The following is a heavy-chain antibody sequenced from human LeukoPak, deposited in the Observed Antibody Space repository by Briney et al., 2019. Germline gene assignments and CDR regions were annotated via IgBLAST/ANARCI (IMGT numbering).Heavy chain of an antibody. J-gene: IGHJ4*02. CDR1: GGSFSGYY. V-gene: IGHV4-34*01. Sequence: SETLSLTCAVYGGSFSGYYWSWIRQPPGKGLEWIGEINHSGSTNYKPSLKSRVTISVDTSKNQFSLKLSSVTAADTAVYYCARGRGFTMVRGVTKYFDYWGQGTLVTVSS. D-gene: IGHD3-10*01. CDR2: INHSGST. CDR3: ARGRGFTMVRGVTKYFDY.